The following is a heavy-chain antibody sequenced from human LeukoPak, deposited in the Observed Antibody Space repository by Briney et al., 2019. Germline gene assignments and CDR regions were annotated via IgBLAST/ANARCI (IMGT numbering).Heavy chain of an antibody. Sequence: GGSLRLSCAASGFTFSSYSMNWVRQAPGKGLEWVSSISSSSSYIYYADSVKGRFTISRDNAKNSLYLQMNSLRAEDTAVYYRARDYNWNDVLDYWGQGTLVTVSS. D-gene: IGHD1-20*01. CDR3: ARDYNWNDVLDY. V-gene: IGHV3-21*01. CDR2: ISSSSSYI. J-gene: IGHJ4*02. CDR1: GFTFSSYS.